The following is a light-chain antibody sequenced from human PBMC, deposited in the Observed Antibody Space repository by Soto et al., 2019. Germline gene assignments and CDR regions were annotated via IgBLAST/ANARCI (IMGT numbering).Light chain of an antibody. V-gene: IGLV2-14*01. CDR3: SSYTSSSTLPYV. J-gene: IGLJ1*01. CDR2: EVN. CDR1: SSDIGAYDY. Sequence: QSALTQPASLSGSPGQSITISCTGTSSDIGAYDYVSWFQQHPGKAPKLMISEVNNRPSGVSNRFSGSKSGNTASLTISGLQAEDEADYYCSSYTSSSTLPYVFGTGTKVTVL.